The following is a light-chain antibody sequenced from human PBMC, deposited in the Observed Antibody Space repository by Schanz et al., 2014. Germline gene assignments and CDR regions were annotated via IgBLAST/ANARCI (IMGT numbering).Light chain of an antibody. CDR1: SSDIGRYNY. V-gene: IGLV2-14*01. J-gene: IGLJ3*02. CDR2: DVS. CDR3: SSHVVSNTLWV. Sequence: QSALTQPASVSGSPGQSITISCTGTSSDIGRYNYVSWYQQHPGKAPKLMIYDVSNRPSGVSNRFSGSKSGNTASLTISGLQAEDEADYYCSSHVVSNTLWVFGGGTKLTVL.